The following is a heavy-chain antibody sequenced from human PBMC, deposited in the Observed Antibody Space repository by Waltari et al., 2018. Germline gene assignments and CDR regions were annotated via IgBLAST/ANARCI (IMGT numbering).Heavy chain of an antibody. Sequence: QMQLQESGPGLVKPSETLSLTCAVSGYSISSGYYWGWIRQPPGKGLEWIGSIYHSGSTYYNPSLKSRVTISVDTSKNQFSLKLSSVTAADTAVYYCARALAVAGPDAFDIWGQGTMVTVSS. J-gene: IGHJ3*02. CDR1: GYSISSGYY. CDR3: ARALAVAGPDAFDI. D-gene: IGHD6-19*01. CDR2: IYHSGST. V-gene: IGHV4-38-2*01.